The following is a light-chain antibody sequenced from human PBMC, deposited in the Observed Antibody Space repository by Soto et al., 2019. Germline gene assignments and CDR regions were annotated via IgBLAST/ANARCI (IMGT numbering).Light chain of an antibody. CDR3: CSYADNNDYV. Sequence: QSALTQPPPASGSLGQSVTISCTGTSSDVGAYNYVSWYQQHPGRAPKLMIYEVTRRPSGVPDRFSGSKSGNTASLNVSGLQAEDEADYYCCSYADNNDYVFGTGTKVTVL. V-gene: IGLV2-8*01. CDR2: EVT. CDR1: SSDVGAYNY. J-gene: IGLJ1*01.